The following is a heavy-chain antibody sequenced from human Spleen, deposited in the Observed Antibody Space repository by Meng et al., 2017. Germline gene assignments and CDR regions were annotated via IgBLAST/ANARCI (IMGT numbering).Heavy chain of an antibody. J-gene: IGHJ3*02. CDR3: ARGTPPNVFIVVVVAAIWSDAFDI. CDR2: INPKSGDT. CDR1: GYTFPDYW. V-gene: IGHV1-2*06. Sequence: ASVKVSCKASGYTFPDYWLHWVRRAPGQGLEWMGRINPKSGDTHYTQRFQGRVTMTGDTSISTAYMELSGLRSDDTAMYYCARGTPPNVFIVVVVAAIWSDAFDIWGQGTMVTVSS. D-gene: IGHD2-15*01.